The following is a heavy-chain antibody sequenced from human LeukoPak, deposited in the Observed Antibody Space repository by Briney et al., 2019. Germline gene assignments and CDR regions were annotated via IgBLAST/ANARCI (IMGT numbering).Heavy chain of an antibody. CDR1: GGSISSYY. Sequence: ETLSLTCTVSGGSISSYYWSWIRQPPGKGLEWIGYIYHNGSTKYTPSLKSRVTISVDTSKNQFSLKLSSVTAADTAVYYCARHDVGYSYGLVRYYYYYMDVWGKGTTVTV. J-gene: IGHJ6*03. CDR2: IYHNGST. D-gene: IGHD5-18*01. CDR3: ARHDVGYSYGLVRYYYYYMDV. V-gene: IGHV4-59*08.